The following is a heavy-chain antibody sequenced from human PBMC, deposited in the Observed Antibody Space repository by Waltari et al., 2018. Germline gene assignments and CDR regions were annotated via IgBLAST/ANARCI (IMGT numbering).Heavy chain of an antibody. CDR1: GLHLNLYA. CDR3: MKDLREWDALPAGRDDN. V-gene: IGHV3-23*01. Sequence: EVQLLESGGGLVQPGGSLRLSCEVSGLHLNLYATSWVRPAPGEGLECVSTVTGGGRTTYYADSVKGRFTISRDNSKNTLFLQMNSLTAEDTAVYYCMKDLREWDALPAGRDDNLGQGTLVAVSS. CDR2: VTGGGRTT. J-gene: IGHJ4*02. D-gene: IGHD1-26*01.